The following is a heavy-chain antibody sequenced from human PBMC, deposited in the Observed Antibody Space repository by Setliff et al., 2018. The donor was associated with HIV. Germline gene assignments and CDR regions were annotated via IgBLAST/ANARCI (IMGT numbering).Heavy chain of an antibody. D-gene: IGHD1-26*01. CDR2: IYYSGST. CDR1: GGSISSSSYY. CDR3: ARRVVEAIYYFDY. Sequence: LSLTCTVSGGSISSSSYYWGWIRQPPGKGLEWIGSIYYSGSTYYNPSLKGRVTISVDTSKSQFSLKLSSVTAADTAVYYCARRVVEAIYYFDYWGQGTLVTVSS. J-gene: IGHJ4*02. V-gene: IGHV4-39*01.